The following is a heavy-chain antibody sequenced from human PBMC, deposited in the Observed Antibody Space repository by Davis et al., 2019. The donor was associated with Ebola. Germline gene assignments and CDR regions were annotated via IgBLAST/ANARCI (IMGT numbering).Heavy chain of an antibody. CDR2: IIPMFGIL. J-gene: IGHJ4*02. D-gene: IGHD5-12*01. Sequence: SVKVSCKASGGTFTSYAISWVRQVPGQGLEWMGGIIPMFGILNYAQKLQGRVTMTTDTSTSTAYMELRSLRSDDTAVYYCARGRSMVATQVGLRYWGQGTLVTVSS. CDR1: GGTFTSYA. V-gene: IGHV1-69*10. CDR3: ARGRSMVATQVGLRY.